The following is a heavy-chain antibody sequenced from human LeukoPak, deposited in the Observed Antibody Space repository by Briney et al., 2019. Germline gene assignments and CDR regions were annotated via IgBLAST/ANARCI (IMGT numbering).Heavy chain of an antibody. D-gene: IGHD3-10*01. CDR1: GGTFSSSG. CDR3: AREEVRGVSGY. Sequence: ASVKVSCKASGGTFSSSGISWLRQAPGQGLEWMGRIIPILAITNYAQKFQDRVTITADKSTSTAYMELSSLRSEDTAVYYCAREEVRGVSGYWGQGTLVTVSS. J-gene: IGHJ4*02. V-gene: IGHV1-69*04. CDR2: IIPILAIT.